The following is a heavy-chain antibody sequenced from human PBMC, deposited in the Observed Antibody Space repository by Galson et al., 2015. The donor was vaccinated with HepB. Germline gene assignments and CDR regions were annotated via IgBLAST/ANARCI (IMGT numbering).Heavy chain of an antibody. Sequence: SLRLSCAASGFTFNAYAMSWVRQAPGKGLDWVSSISGAGGTTDYADSVKGRFTISRDNSKNTLYLQMNSLRADDTALYYCVRDYGEFWGQGTLVTVSS. CDR3: VRDYGEF. CDR1: GFTFNAYA. V-gene: IGHV3-23*01. J-gene: IGHJ4*02. CDR2: ISGAGGTT.